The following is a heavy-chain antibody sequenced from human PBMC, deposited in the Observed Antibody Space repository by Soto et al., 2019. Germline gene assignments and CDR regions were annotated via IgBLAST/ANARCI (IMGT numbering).Heavy chain of an antibody. J-gene: IGHJ4*02. CDR1: GYTFTGYY. Sequence: QVQLVQSGAEVKKPGASVKVSCKASGYTFTGYYMHWVRQAPGQGPEWMGWINPNSGGTYYAQKLQGWVTMTRDTSISTAYMELSRLRSDDTAVYYCASSPYDILFFDYWGQGTLVTVSS. D-gene: IGHD3-9*01. CDR3: ASSPYDILFFDY. V-gene: IGHV1-2*04. CDR2: INPNSGGT.